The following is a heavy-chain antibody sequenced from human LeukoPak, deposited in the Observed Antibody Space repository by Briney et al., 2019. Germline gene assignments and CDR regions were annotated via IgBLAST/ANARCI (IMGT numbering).Heavy chain of an antibody. D-gene: IGHD1-26*01. CDR2: IIPIFGTA. CDR3: ARDVGATVVFDI. J-gene: IGHJ3*02. CDR1: GGTFSSYA. Sequence: SVKVSCKASGGTFSSYAISWVRQAPGQGLEWMGGIIPIFGTANYAQKFQGRVTITADHSTSTAYMELSSLRSEDTAVYFCARDVGATVVFDIWGQGTFVTVSS. V-gene: IGHV1-69*13.